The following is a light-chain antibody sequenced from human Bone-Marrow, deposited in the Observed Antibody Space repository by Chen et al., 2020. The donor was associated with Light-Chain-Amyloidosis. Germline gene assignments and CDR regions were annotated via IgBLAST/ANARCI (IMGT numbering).Light chain of an antibody. Sequence: SYVLTHPSSVSVAPGQTATIACGGNNIGSTSVHWYQQTPGQAPLLVVYDDRDRPSGIPERLSGSNSGNTATLTISRVEAGDEADYYCQVWDRSSDRPVFGGGTKLTVL. CDR1: NIGSTS. CDR2: DDR. J-gene: IGLJ3*02. V-gene: IGLV3-21*02. CDR3: QVWDRSSDRPV.